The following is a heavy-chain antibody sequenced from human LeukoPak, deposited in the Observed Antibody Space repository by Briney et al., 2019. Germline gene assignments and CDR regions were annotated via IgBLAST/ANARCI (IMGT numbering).Heavy chain of an antibody. V-gene: IGHV3-33*01. CDR3: ARDRIVGATRGGDFDY. Sequence: GGSLRLSCAASRFTFSRYGMHWVRQAPGKGLEWVAVIWYDGSNKYYADSVKGRFTISRDNSKNKLYLQMNSLRAEDTAVYYCARDRIVGATRGGDFDYWGQGTLVTVSS. D-gene: IGHD1-26*01. J-gene: IGHJ4*02. CDR1: RFTFSRYG. CDR2: IWYDGSNK.